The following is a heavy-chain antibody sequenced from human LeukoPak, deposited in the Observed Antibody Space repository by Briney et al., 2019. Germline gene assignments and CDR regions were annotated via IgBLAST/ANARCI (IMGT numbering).Heavy chain of an antibody. Sequence: ASVKVSCKASGYTFTSYDINWVRQATGQGLEWMGWMNPNSGNTGYAQKFQGRVTMTRNTSISTAYMELCSLRSEDTAVYYCARNYYDSSGYYDWFDPWGQGTLATVSS. CDR2: MNPNSGNT. V-gene: IGHV1-8*01. J-gene: IGHJ5*02. CDR3: ARNYYDSSGYYDWFDP. CDR1: GYTFTSYD. D-gene: IGHD3-22*01.